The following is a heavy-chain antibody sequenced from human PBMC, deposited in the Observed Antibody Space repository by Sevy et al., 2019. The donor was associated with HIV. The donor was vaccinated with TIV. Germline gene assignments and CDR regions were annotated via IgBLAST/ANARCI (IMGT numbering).Heavy chain of an antibody. CDR1: GFNFNNYG. CDR2: TWYDGINR. V-gene: IGHV3-33*01. Sequence: GGSLRLSCAASGFNFNNYGMHWVRQAPGMGLEWVAVTWYDGINRFYGDSVKGRFTISRDNSKNTLYLQMDSLRVEDTAVYYCARDNLLPIMVSMVRGALSFYFDYWGQRTLVTVSS. D-gene: IGHD3-10*01. CDR3: ARDNLLPIMVSMVRGALSFYFDY. J-gene: IGHJ4*02.